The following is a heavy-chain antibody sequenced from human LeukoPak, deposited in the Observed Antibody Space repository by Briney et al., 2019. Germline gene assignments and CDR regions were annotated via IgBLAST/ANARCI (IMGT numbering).Heavy chain of an antibody. V-gene: IGHV4-59*01. J-gene: IGHJ4*02. D-gene: IGHD2-2*01. Sequence: SETLSLTCTVSGGSISSYYWSWIRQPPGKGLEWIGYIYYSGSTNYNPSLKSRVTISVDTSKNQFSLKLSSVTAEDTAVYYCASSYCSSTSCYLDYWGQGTLVTVSS. CDR2: IYYSGST. CDR3: ASSYCSSTSCYLDY. CDR1: GGSISSYY.